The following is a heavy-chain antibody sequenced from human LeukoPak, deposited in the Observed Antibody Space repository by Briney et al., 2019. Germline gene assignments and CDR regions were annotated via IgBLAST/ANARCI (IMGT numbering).Heavy chain of an antibody. CDR2: ISYDSAIK. V-gene: IGHV3-48*01. Sequence: GGSLRLSCAASGFTLSTDSMNWVRQAPGKGLEWISYISYDSAIKYYADSVRGRFTISRDNAKNSLSLQMHSLRAEDTAVYYCVRDNPRCCGVVPVNIDDFWGQRTLVTVSS. J-gene: IGHJ4*02. CDR1: GFTLSTDS. D-gene: IGHD2-15*01. CDR3: VRDNPRCCGVVPVNIDDF.